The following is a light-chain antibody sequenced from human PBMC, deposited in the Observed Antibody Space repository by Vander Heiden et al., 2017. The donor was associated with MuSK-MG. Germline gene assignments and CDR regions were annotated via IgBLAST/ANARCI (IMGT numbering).Light chain of an antibody. CDR2: KAS. J-gene: IGKJ1*01. V-gene: IGKV1-5*03. Sequence: DIQMTQSPSTLSASVGDRVTITCRASQSVSTWLAWYQQKPGQAPKLLIYKASSLDSGVPSRFSGSGSGTEFSLTISGLQPDDFASYYRQQYNSYSTFGQGTKVEVK. CDR1: QSVSTW. CDR3: QQYNSYST.